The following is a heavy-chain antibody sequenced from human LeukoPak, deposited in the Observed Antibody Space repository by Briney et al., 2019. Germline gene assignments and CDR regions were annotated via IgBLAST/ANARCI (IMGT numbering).Heavy chain of an antibody. J-gene: IGHJ4*02. Sequence: PGGSLRLSCAASGFTFSSYGMHWVRQAPGKGLEWVAFIRYDGSNKYYADSVKGRFTISRDNAKNSLYLQMNSLRAEDTAVYYCARVQSGVLRYFDWLRLDFDYWGQGTLVTVSS. CDR1: GFTFSSYG. CDR2: IRYDGSNK. CDR3: ARVQSGVLRYFDWLRLDFDY. V-gene: IGHV3-30*02. D-gene: IGHD3-9*01.